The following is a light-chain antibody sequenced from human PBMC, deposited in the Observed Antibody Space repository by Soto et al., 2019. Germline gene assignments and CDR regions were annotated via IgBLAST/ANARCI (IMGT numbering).Light chain of an antibody. Sequence: DIVVTQSPDSLAVSLGERATIHCRSSQSVLSTSNNTNFLTWYQQKPGQPPKLLIYWSSTRESGVPDRFSGSGSGTDFTLTISSLQAEDVAIFPFTFGQGTQLEIK. J-gene: IGKJ2*01. V-gene: IGKV4-1*01. CDR3: T. CDR2: WSS. CDR1: QSVLSTSNNTNF.